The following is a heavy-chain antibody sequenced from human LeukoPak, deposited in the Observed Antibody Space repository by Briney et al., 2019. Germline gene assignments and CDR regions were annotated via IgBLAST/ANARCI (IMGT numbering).Heavy chain of an antibody. CDR3: AAEYDILTGYIPQIFDY. CDR1: GGSLSSDSYN. Sequence: SETLSLTCTVTGGSLSSDSYNWGWLRQPPGTGLEWIGSNYYRGCTYYNPSLKSRVHIPVDTSKNQFSLKLRPLTAADTAVYYCAAEYDILTGYIPQIFDYWGQGTLVTVSS. V-gene: IGHV4-39*01. CDR2: NYYRGCT. D-gene: IGHD3-9*01. J-gene: IGHJ4*02.